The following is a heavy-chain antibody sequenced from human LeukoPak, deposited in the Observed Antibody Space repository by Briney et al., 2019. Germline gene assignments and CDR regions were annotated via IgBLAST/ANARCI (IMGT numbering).Heavy chain of an antibody. V-gene: IGHV3-66*01. Sequence: GGSLRLSCAASGFTFSNYVMSWVRQAPGKGLEWVSVIYSGGSTYYADSVKGRFTISRDNSKNTLYLQMNSLRAEDTAVYYCAREATVTTYYYYYGMDVWGQGTTVTVSS. CDR3: AREATVTTYYYYYGMDV. J-gene: IGHJ6*02. D-gene: IGHD4-17*01. CDR2: IYSGGST. CDR1: GFTFSNYV.